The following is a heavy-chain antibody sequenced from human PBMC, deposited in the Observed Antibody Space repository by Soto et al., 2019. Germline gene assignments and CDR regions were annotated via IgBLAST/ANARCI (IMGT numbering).Heavy chain of an antibody. CDR1: GGTFSSYA. Sequence: GASVKVSCKASGGTFSSYAISWVRQAPGQGLEWMGGIIPIFGTANYAQKFQGRVTITADESTSTAYMELSSLRSEDTAVYYCVRWLIETYYYYDSSGHHAAFDIWGQGTMVTVSS. D-gene: IGHD3-22*01. J-gene: IGHJ3*02. CDR2: IIPIFGTA. CDR3: VRWLIETYYYYDSSGHHAAFDI. V-gene: IGHV1-69*13.